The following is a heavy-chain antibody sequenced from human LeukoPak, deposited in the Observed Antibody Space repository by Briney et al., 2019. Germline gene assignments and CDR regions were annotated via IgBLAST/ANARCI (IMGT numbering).Heavy chain of an antibody. CDR2: IYYSGST. CDR3: AREKSADAFDI. Sequence: PSETLSLTCTVSGGSISSGGYYWSWIRQHPGKGLEWIGYIYYSGSTYYNPSLKSRVTISVDTSKNQFSLKLSSVTAADTAVYYCAREKSADAFDIWGQGTMVTVSS. CDR1: GGSISSGGYY. J-gene: IGHJ3*02. V-gene: IGHV4-31*03.